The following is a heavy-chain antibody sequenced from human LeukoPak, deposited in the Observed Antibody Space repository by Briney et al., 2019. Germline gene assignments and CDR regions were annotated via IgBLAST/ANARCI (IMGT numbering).Heavy chain of an antibody. CDR2: IRYDGSNK. CDR3: ARVYLWPSDAFDI. CDR1: GFTFSSYG. D-gene: IGHD2/OR15-2a*01. J-gene: IGHJ3*02. Sequence: PGGSLRLSCAASGFTFSSYGMHWVRQAPGKGLEWVAFIRYDGSNKYYADSVKGRFTISRDNSKNTLYLQMNSLRAEDTAVYYCARVYLWPSDAFDIWGQGTMVTVSS. V-gene: IGHV3-30*02.